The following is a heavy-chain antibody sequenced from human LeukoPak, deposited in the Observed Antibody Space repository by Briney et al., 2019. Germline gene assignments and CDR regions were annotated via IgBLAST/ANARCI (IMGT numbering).Heavy chain of an antibody. CDR1: GFTLDDYA. J-gene: IGHJ3*02. D-gene: IGHD3-10*01. Sequence: PGKSLRLSCAAYGFTLDDYAMHWVRPAPGKGLEWVTGISWNSGSIGYADSVKGRFTISRDNAKNSLYLQMNSLRAEDTALYYCAKELDHGSGSYYDAFDIWGQGTMVTVSS. CDR3: AKELDHGSGSYYDAFDI. CDR2: ISWNSGSI. V-gene: IGHV3-9*01.